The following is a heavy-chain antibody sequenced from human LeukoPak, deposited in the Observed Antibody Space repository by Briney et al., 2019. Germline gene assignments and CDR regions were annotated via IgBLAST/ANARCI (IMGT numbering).Heavy chain of an antibody. CDR3: AKPREGWTGSRDYFDY. D-gene: IGHD3/OR15-3a*01. V-gene: IGHV3-30*18. J-gene: IGHJ4*02. Sequence: QPGGSLRLSCAASGFTFSSYGMHWVRQAPGKGLEWVAVISYDGSNKYYADSVKGRFTISRDNSKNTLYLQMNSLRAEDTAVYYCAKPREGWTGSRDYFDYWGQGTLVTVSS. CDR1: GFTFSSYG. CDR2: ISYDGSNK.